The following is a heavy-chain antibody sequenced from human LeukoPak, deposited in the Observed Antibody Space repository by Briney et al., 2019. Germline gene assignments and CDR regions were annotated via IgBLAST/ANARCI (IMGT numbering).Heavy chain of an antibody. CDR2: IIPIFGTA. CDR1: GGTFSSYA. CDR3: ARWVATMNYYFNY. J-gene: IGHJ4*02. Sequence: ASVEVSCKASGGTFSSYAISWVRQAPGQGLEWMGGIIPIFGTANYAQKFQGRVTITADESTSTAYMELSSLRSEDTAVYYCARWVATMNYYFNYWGQGTLVTVSS. D-gene: IGHD5-12*01. V-gene: IGHV1-69*13.